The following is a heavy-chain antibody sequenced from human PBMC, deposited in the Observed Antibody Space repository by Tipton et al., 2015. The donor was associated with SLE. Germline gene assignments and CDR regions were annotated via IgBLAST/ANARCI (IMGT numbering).Heavy chain of an antibody. CDR3: ARGRDVLLWFGDLPPGMDV. CDR2: ISSSSSYI. CDR1: GFTFSSYS. Sequence: SLRLSCAASGFTFSSYSMNWVRQAPGKGLEWVSSISSSSSYIYYADSVKGRFTISRDNAKNSLYLQMNSLRAEDTAVYYCARGRDVLLWFGDLPPGMDVWGQGTTVTVSS. D-gene: IGHD3-10*01. V-gene: IGHV3-21*01. J-gene: IGHJ6*02.